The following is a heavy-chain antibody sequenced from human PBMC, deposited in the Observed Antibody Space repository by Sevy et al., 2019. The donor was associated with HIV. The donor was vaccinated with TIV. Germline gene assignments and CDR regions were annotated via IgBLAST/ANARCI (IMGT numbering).Heavy chain of an antibody. V-gene: IGHV3-30*04. CDR1: GFTFSSYA. CDR3: AIEGVLGVVLGEGYYLDY. J-gene: IGHJ4*02. CDR2: ISYDGSNK. Sequence: GGSLRLSCAASGFTFSSYAMHWVRQAPGKGLEWVAVISYDGSNKYYADSLKGRFTIDRDNSNNTLDLQMNCLSAEDTAVYYCAIEGVLGVVLGEGYYLDYWGQGTLVTVSS. D-gene: IGHD3-3*01.